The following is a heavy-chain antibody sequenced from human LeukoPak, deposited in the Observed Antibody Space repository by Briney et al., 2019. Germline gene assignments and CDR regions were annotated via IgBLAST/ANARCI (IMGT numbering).Heavy chain of an antibody. CDR3: ARSDGYGLVGI. CDR2: IYYSGST. D-gene: IGHD3-10*01. J-gene: IGHJ3*02. V-gene: IGHV4-39*07. CDR1: GFSISSSSYY. Sequence: PSETLSLTCTVSGFSISSSSYYWGWIRQPPGKGLEWIGSIYYSGSTYYNPSLKSRVTISVDTSTNQFSLKLSSVTAADTAVYYCARSDGYGLVGIWGQGTMVTVSS.